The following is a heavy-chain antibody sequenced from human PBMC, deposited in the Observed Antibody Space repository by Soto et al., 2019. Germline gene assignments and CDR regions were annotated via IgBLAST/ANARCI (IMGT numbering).Heavy chain of an antibody. CDR3: ARVPDY. CDR1: GGSISSGDYY. J-gene: IGHJ4*02. D-gene: IGHD2-2*01. Sequence: SETLSLTCTVSGGSISSGDYYWSWIRQPPGKGLEWIGYISYSGRTSYNASLKSRVTISIDRSKNQFSLKLSSVTAADTAVYYCARVPDYWGQGILVTVSS. CDR2: ISYSGRT. V-gene: IGHV4-30-4*01.